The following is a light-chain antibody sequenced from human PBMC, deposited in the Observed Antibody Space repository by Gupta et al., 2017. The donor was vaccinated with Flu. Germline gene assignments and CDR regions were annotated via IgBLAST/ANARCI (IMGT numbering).Light chain of an antibody. V-gene: IGLV1-51*01. J-gene: IGLJ3*02. CDR1: SSNIGNNY. CDR2: DDN. Sequence: SSSNIGNNYVSWYQHVPGTAPTLLIYDDNRRPSGIPGRFSGTKSGSSATLAITELQAGDGADYYCGTWDRSLSAVVFGGGTKVTVL. CDR3: GTWDRSLSAVV.